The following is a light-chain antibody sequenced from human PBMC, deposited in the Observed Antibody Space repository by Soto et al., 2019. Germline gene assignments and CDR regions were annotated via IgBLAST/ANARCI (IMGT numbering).Light chain of an antibody. CDR2: KIT. J-gene: IGKJ2*01. V-gene: IGKV2-24*01. CDR1: QSLVHGDGNTY. Sequence: DIVMTQSPLSSSVTLGQPASISCKSSQSLVHGDGNTYLSWLHQRPGQPPRLLIYKITKRSSGVPDRFSGSVAGADFTLKISRVEAEDVGVYYCTQATQFPGTFGQGTKLEI. CDR3: TQATQFPGT.